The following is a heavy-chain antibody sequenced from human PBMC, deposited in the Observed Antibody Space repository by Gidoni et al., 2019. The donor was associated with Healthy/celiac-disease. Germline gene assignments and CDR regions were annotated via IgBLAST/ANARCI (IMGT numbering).Heavy chain of an antibody. D-gene: IGHD3-9*01. CDR1: GGSFSGYY. CDR3: ARGGDVLRYFDWLLVSPGFDY. V-gene: IGHV4-34*01. Sequence: QVQLQQWGAGLWKPSETLSHTCAAHGGSFSGYYWSWIRQPPGKGLEWIGEINHSGSTNYNPSLKSRVTISVDTSKNQFSLKLSSVTAADTAVYYCARGGDVLRYFDWLLVSPGFDYWGQGTLVTVSS. J-gene: IGHJ4*02. CDR2: INHSGST.